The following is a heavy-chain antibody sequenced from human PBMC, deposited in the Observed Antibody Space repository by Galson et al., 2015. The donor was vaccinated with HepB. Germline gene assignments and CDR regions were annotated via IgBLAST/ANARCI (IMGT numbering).Heavy chain of an antibody. D-gene: IGHD2-8*02. V-gene: IGHV3-21*01. CDR2: ISSSSSYI. CDR3: ARDQGGYCTGGVCYPDY. Sequence: SLRLSCAASGSTFSSYSMNWVRQAPGKGLEWVSSISSSSSYIYYADSVKGRFTISRDNAKNSLYLQMNSLRAEDTAVYYCARDQGGYCTGGVCYPDYWGQGTLVTVSS. CDR1: GSTFSSYS. J-gene: IGHJ4*02.